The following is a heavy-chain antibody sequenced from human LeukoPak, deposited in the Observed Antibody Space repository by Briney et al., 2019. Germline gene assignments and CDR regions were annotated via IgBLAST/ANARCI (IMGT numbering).Heavy chain of an antibody. Sequence: GGSLRLSCAASGFTFSDYYMSWLRQAPGKGLEWVSYISSSGSTIYYADSVKGRFTISRDNAKNSLYLQMNSLRAEDTAVYYCARAQDIVATIAYWGQGTLVTVSS. D-gene: IGHD5-12*01. CDR2: ISSSGSTI. J-gene: IGHJ4*02. V-gene: IGHV3-11*04. CDR3: ARAQDIVATIAY. CDR1: GFTFSDYY.